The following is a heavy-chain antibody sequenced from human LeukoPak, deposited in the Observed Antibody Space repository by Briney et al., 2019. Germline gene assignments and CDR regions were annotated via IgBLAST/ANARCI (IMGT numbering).Heavy chain of an antibody. V-gene: IGHV1-8*01. D-gene: IGHD2-2*01. CDR3: ARGPPERTSSDY. J-gene: IGHJ4*02. CDR1: GYTFSSYD. CDR2: MRPNNGNS. Sequence: ASVKVSCKASGYTFSSYDVNWVRQAAGQGLEWIGWMRPNNGNSGYAQKFQGRVTMTRDTSINTAYMELRSLTSEDTAVYYCARGPPERTSSDYWGQGTLVTVSS.